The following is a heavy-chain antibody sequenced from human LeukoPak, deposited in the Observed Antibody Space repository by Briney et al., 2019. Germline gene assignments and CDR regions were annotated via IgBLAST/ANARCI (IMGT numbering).Heavy chain of an antibody. V-gene: IGHV1-18*01. Sequence: ASVKVSCXAFGYTFTNHGISWLRQAPGQGLEWMGWISADNGNTNYAQKFRDRVTMTTDTSTNTAYMEMRSLRSDDTAVYYCARDLHLVEPLVNFDYWGQGTLVTVSA. J-gene: IGHJ4*02. D-gene: IGHD2-2*01. CDR3: ARDLHLVEPLVNFDY. CDR1: GYTFTNHG. CDR2: ISADNGNT.